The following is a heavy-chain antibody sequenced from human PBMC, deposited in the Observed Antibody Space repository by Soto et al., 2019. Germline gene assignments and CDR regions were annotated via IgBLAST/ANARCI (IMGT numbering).Heavy chain of an antibody. CDR3: ARDLNDFWSGYYHYYYYGMDV. CDR2: ISGSGGST. D-gene: IGHD3-3*01. Sequence: GGSLRLSCAASGFTFSSYAMSWVRQAPGKGLEWVSAISGSGGSTHYADSVKGRFTISRDNSKNTLYLQMNSLRAEDTAVYYCARDLNDFWSGYYHYYYYGMDVWGQGTTVTVSS. J-gene: IGHJ6*02. V-gene: IGHV3-23*01. CDR1: GFTFSSYA.